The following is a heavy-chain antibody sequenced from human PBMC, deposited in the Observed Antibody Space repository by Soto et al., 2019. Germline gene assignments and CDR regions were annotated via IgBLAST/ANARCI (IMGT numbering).Heavy chain of an antibody. Sequence: ASVKVSCKVSGYTLTELSMHWVRQAPGKGLEWMGGCDPEDGETIYAQKFQGRVTMTEDTSTDTAYMELSSLRSEDTAVYYCATGPHRELLGTFDYWGQGTLVTVSS. D-gene: IGHD1-26*01. J-gene: IGHJ4*02. CDR2: CDPEDGET. CDR3: ATGPHRELLGTFDY. V-gene: IGHV1-24*01. CDR1: GYTLTELS.